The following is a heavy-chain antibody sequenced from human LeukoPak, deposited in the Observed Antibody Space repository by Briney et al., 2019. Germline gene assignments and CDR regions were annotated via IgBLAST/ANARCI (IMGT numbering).Heavy chain of an antibody. D-gene: IGHD3-16*01. CDR1: GGSFSGYY. CDR2: INHSGST. V-gene: IGHV4-34*01. J-gene: IGHJ6*03. Sequence: SETLSLTCAVYGGSFSGYYWSWIRQPPGKGLEWIGEINHSGSTNYNPSLKSRVTISVDTSKNQFSLKLSSVTAADTAVYYCARVGATYPHYYMDVWGKGTTVTVAS. CDR3: ARVGATYPHYYMDV.